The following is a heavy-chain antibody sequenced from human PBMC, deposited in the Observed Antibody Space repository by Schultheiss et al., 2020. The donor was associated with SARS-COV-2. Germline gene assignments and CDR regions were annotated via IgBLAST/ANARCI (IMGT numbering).Heavy chain of an antibody. J-gene: IGHJ4*02. V-gene: IGHV3-53*05. Sequence: GGSLRLSCAASGFTVSSDYMTWVRQAPGKGLEWVSVIYSGGSTYYADSVKGRFTISRDNSKNTLYLQMSSLRAEDTAVYYCVKDDSSGYYLFDYWGQGTLVTVSS. CDR3: VKDDSSGYYLFDY. CDR1: GFTVSSDY. D-gene: IGHD3-22*01. CDR2: IYSGGST.